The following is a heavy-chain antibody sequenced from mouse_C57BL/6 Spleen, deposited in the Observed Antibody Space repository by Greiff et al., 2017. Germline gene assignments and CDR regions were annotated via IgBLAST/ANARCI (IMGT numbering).Heavy chain of an antibody. CDR3: TPFYYGSSYGAMDY. CDR1: GFNIKDYY. V-gene: IGHV14-1*01. D-gene: IGHD1-1*01. CDR2: IDPEDGDT. Sequence: VQLQQSGAELVRPGASVKLSCTASGFNIKDYYMHWVKQRPEQGLEWIGRIDPEDGDTEYAPKFQGKATMTADTSANTAYLQLSSLTSEDTAVYYCTPFYYGSSYGAMDYWGQGTSVTVSS. J-gene: IGHJ4*01.